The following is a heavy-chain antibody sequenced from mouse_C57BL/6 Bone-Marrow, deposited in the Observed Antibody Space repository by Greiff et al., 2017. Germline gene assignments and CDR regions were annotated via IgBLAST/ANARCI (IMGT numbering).Heavy chain of an antibody. J-gene: IGHJ4*01. CDR3: RTLRQLRLRRDY. CDR1: YTFTDYYM. D-gene: IGHD3-2*02. V-gene: IGHV1-83*01. Sequence: VQLQQSGPELVKPGASVKMSCKASGYTFTDYYMHWVKQKPGKGLEWIGEIYPGSGNTYYNEKFKGKATLTADTSSSTAYMQLSSLTSEDSAVYFCARTLRQLRLRRDYWGQGTSGTVSS. CDR2: YPGSGNTY.